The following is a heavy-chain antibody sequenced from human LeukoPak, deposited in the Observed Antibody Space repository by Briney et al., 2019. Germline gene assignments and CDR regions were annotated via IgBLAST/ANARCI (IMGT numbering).Heavy chain of an antibody. Sequence: GGSLRLSCAASGFAFSAYTMSWVRQAPGKGLEWVSVITGGGESTYYADSVKGRFTLSRDNSRNTPYLQMSSLRAEDTAVYYCTEVTWRYDDEPPDCWGQGTLGTVSS. J-gene: IGHJ4*02. CDR1: GFAFSAYT. D-gene: IGHD5-12*01. CDR2: ITGGGEST. CDR3: TEVTWRYDDEPPDC. V-gene: IGHV3-23*01.